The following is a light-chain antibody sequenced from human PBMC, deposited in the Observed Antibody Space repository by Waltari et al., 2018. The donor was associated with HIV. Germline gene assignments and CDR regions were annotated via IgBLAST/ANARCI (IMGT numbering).Light chain of an antibody. CDR1: SSNIGAGYD. J-gene: IGLJ3*02. V-gene: IGLV1-40*01. CDR2: GNS. Sequence: QSVLTQPPSVSGAPGQRVTISCTGSSSNIGAGYDVHWYQPLPGTAPKLLIYGNSNRPAGVPDRFSGSKSGTSASLASTGLQAEDEADYYCQSYDSTGVFGGGTKLTVL. CDR3: QSYDSTGV.